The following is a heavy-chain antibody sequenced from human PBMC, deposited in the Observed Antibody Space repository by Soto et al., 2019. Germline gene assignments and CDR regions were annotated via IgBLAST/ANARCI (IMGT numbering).Heavy chain of an antibody. CDR3: AREGAYGDYRYYYYGMDV. Sequence: ASVKVSFKASCYSFTSYGISWVRQAPGQGLEWMGWISAYNGNTNYAQKLQGRVTMTTDTSTSTAYMELRSLRSDDTAVYYCAREGAYGDYRYYYYGMDVWGQGTTVTVPS. J-gene: IGHJ6*02. CDR2: ISAYNGNT. CDR1: CYSFTSYG. D-gene: IGHD4-17*01. V-gene: IGHV1-18*04.